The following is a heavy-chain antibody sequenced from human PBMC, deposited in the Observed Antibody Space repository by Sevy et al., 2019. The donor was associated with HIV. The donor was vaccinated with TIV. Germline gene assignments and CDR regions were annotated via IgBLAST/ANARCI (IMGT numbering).Heavy chain of an antibody. D-gene: IGHD3-9*01. CDR3: ARGAQNILTGYLLFDY. Sequence: GGSLRLSCAASGFTFSSYAMHWVRQAPGKGLEWVAVISYDGSNKYYAESVKGRFTISRDNSKNTLYLQMNSLRAEDTAVYYCARGAQNILTGYLLFDYWGQGTLVTVSS. J-gene: IGHJ4*02. CDR2: ISYDGSNK. V-gene: IGHV3-30-3*01. CDR1: GFTFSSYA.